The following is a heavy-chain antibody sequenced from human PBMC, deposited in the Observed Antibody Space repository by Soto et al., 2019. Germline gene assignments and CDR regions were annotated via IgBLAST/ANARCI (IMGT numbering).Heavy chain of an antibody. CDR2: IKSKTDGGTT. J-gene: IGHJ4*02. Sequence: GGSLRLSCVGAGFSLTNAWMSWVRQAPGKGLEWVGRIKSKTDGGTTDHAAPVKGRFTISRDDSKNTLYLQMNSLKTEDTAVYYCTTEMPHYDILTGYPDPGIEYWGQGTLVTVPS. V-gene: IGHV3-15*01. D-gene: IGHD3-9*01. CDR3: TTEMPHYDILTGYPDPGIEY. CDR1: GFSLTNAW.